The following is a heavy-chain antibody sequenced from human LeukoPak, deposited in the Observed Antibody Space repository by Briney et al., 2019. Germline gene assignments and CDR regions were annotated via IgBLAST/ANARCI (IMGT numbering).Heavy chain of an antibody. CDR3: ASRVGVGAPFDDAFDI. J-gene: IGHJ3*02. D-gene: IGHD2-15*01. CDR1: GGSISSYC. Sequence: SETLSLTRTVSGGSISSYCWSWIRQPPGKGLEWIGYIYYSGSTNYNPSLKSRVTISVDTSKNQFSLKLSSVTAADTAVYYCASRVGVGAPFDDAFDIWGQGTMVTVSS. V-gene: IGHV4-59*01. CDR2: IYYSGST.